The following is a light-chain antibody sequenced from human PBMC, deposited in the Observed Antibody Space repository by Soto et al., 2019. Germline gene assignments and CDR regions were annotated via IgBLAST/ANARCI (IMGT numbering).Light chain of an antibody. V-gene: IGKV1-5*03. Sequence: IQMAPSPSTLSAIVGGRGTIPCRANESISRWLAWYQQKPGKAPKLLIYKASSLESGVPSRFSGSGSGTEFTLTINSLQADDFATYYCQQHNSFSITFGQGTRLEIK. CDR2: KAS. CDR1: ESISRW. J-gene: IGKJ5*01. CDR3: QQHNSFSIT.